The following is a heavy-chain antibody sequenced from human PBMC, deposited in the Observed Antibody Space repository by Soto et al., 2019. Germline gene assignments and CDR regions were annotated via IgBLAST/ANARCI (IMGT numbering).Heavy chain of an antibody. CDR2: IFVTSTPI. J-gene: IGHJ4*02. CDR3: ARDADWAFGY. Sequence: EVQLVESGGGLVQPGGSLRLSCVASGFSFSSYSMVWVRQALGKGLEWISYIFVTSTPIYYADSVKGRFTVSRDNTQNSLFLLMNSLRAEDTAIYYCARDADWAFGYWGQGTLVTVPS. CDR1: GFSFSSYS. D-gene: IGHD3-9*01. V-gene: IGHV3-48*04.